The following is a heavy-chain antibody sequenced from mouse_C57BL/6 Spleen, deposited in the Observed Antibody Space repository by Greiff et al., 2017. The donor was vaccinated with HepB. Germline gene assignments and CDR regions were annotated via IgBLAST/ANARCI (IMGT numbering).Heavy chain of an antibody. V-gene: IGHV1-55*01. CDR3: ARYDYDGYAMDY. CDR2: IYPGSGST. CDR1: GYTFTSYW. J-gene: IGHJ4*01. Sequence: VQLQQSGAELVKPGASVKMSCKASGYTFTSYWITWVKQRPGQGLEWIGDIYPGSGSTNYNEKFKSKATLTVDTSSSTAYMQLSSLTSEDSSVYYCARYDYDGYAMDYWGQGTSVTVSS. D-gene: IGHD2-4*01.